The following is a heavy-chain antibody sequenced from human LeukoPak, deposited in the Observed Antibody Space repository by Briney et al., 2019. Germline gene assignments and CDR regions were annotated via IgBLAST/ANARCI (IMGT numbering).Heavy chain of an antibody. D-gene: IGHD3-10*01. CDR1: GFTFSSYA. V-gene: IGHV3-23*01. J-gene: IGHJ4*02. CDR3: AKVSGEGYVLPWHFDY. CDR2: ISGSGGST. Sequence: PGGSLRLSCAASGFTFSSYAMSWVRQAPGKGLEWVSAISGSGGSTYYADSVKGRFTISRDNSKNTLYLQMNSLRAKDTAVYYCAKVSGEGYVLPWHFDYWGQGTLVTVSS.